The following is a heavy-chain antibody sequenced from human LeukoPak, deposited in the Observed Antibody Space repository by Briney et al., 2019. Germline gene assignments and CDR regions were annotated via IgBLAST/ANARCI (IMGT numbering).Heavy chain of an antibody. CDR1: GGSFSGYY. J-gene: IGHJ5*02. D-gene: IGHD3-3*01. V-gene: IGHV4-34*01. CDR2: INHSGST. CDR3: ARGSVTYDFWSGYYTGPNWFDP. Sequence: LSETLSLTCAVYGGSFSGYYWSWIRQSPGKGLEWIGEINHSGSTNYNPSLKSRVTISVDTSKNQFSLKLSSVTAADTAVYYCARGSVTYDFWSGYYTGPNWFDPWGQGTLVTVSS.